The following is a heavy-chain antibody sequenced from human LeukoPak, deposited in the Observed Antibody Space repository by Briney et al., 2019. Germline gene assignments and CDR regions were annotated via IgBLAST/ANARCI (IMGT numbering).Heavy chain of an antibody. CDR3: ARGGDSSSWYGWFDP. V-gene: IGHV1-8*01. Sequence: VASVKVSCKASGYTFTSYDINWVRQATGQGLEWMGWMNPNSGVTMYAQNFQGRVTMTRDTSISTAYMDLSRLRSDDTAVYYCARGGDSSSWYGWFDPWGQGTLVTVSS. J-gene: IGHJ5*02. CDR2: MNPNSGVT. D-gene: IGHD6-13*01. CDR1: GYTFTSYD.